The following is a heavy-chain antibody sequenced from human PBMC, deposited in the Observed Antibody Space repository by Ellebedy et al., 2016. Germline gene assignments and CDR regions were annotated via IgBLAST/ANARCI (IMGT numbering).Heavy chain of an antibody. CDR3: ARDRGGLDI. J-gene: IGHJ3*02. V-gene: IGHV4-59*13. CDR2: IYYSGST. D-gene: IGHD3-10*01. Sequence: SETLSLTXTVSGGSISSYYWSWIRQPPGKGLEWIGYIYYSGSTNYNPSLKSRVTISVDTSKNQFSLKLSSVTAADTAVYYCARDRGGLDIWGQGTMVTVSS. CDR1: GGSISSYY.